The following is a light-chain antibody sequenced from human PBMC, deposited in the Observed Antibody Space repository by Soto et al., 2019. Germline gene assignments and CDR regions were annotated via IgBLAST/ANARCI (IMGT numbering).Light chain of an antibody. J-gene: IGKJ1*01. CDR2: AAS. Sequence: EIVLTQSPGALSLSPGERATLSCRASQSVRSGSLAWYQQKPGQAPRLLIYAASARATGIPDRFSGSGSGTDFTLNVSRLEPEDFAVYYCQQYHNSPRTFGQGTKVEIK. CDR3: QQYHNSPRT. V-gene: IGKV3-20*01. CDR1: QSVRSGS.